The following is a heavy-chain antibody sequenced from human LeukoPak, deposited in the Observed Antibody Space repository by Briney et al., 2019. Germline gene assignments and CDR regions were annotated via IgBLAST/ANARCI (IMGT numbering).Heavy chain of an antibody. CDR2: IYSGGST. D-gene: IGHD3-22*01. V-gene: IGHV3-53*01. CDR3: ASSYGGYDSSGYYSEVDY. J-gene: IGHJ4*02. CDR1: GFTFSGHY. Sequence: GGSLRLSCTASGFTFSGHYASWVRQAPGKGLEWVSVIYSGGSTYYADSVKGRFTISRDNSKNTLYLQMNSLRAEDTAVYYCASSYGGYDSSGYYSEVDYWGQGTLVTVSS.